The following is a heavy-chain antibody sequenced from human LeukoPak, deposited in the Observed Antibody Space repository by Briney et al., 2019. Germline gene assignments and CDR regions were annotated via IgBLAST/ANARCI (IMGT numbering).Heavy chain of an antibody. CDR2: ISNRGYST. CDR3: ARNKRRFDQ. D-gene: IGHD1/OR15-1a*01. Sequence: GGSLRLSCAASGFTFSDHYMSWIRQTPGEGLEWGSYISNRGYSTYYADSVKGRFTISRDNAKNSLYLEMQSLRAEDTAVYYCARNKRRFDQWGQGTVVTVSS. V-gene: IGHV3-11*01. J-gene: IGHJ4*02. CDR1: GFTFSDHY.